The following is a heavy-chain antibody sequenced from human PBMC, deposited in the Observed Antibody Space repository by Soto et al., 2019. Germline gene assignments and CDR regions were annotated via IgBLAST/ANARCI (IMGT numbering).Heavy chain of an antibody. CDR2: INGGTGDT. J-gene: IGHJ6*02. V-gene: IGHV1-3*01. CDR3: ARDRAPYCSGSSCHLDYYPYYGMDV. Sequence: GASVKVSCKASGYPFQNYPIHWVRQAPGQRPEWMGWINGGTGDTRSSQRFQDRVTMTRDTSANTAYMELSSLRSEDTAVYFCARDRAPYCSGSSCHLDYYPYYGMDVWGQGTTVTVSS. CDR1: GYPFQNYP. D-gene: IGHD2-2*01.